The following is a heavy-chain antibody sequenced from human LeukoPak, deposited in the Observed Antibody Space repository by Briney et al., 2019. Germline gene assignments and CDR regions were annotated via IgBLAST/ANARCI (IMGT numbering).Heavy chain of an antibody. CDR2: ISYSGTT. V-gene: IGHV4-39*07. Sequence: SETLSLTCTVSGASISSSRYYWGWIRQPPGKGLEWIGSISYSGTTYYNPSLKSRVTISVDTSRNQFSLKLSSVTAADTAVYYCATKPGTAMVKDYWGQGTLVTVSS. CDR3: ATKPGTAMVKDY. J-gene: IGHJ4*02. CDR1: GASISSSRYY. D-gene: IGHD5-18*01.